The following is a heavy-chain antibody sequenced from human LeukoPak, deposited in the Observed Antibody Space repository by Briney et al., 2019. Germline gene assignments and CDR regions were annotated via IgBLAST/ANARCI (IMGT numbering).Heavy chain of an antibody. D-gene: IGHD3-3*01. V-gene: IGHV3-15*01. CDR3: TTDKSPSITIFGVVIIRTSQKWFDP. CDR2: IKRKTDGGTT. CDR1: GFTFSNAW. J-gene: IGHJ5*02. Sequence: GRSLCLSCAASGFTFSNAWMSWVRQAPGKGLEWVGRIKRKTDGGTTDYAAPVKGRFTISRDDSKNTLYLQMNSLKTEDTAVYYCTTDKSPSITIFGVVIIRTSQKWFDPWGQGNLVTVSS.